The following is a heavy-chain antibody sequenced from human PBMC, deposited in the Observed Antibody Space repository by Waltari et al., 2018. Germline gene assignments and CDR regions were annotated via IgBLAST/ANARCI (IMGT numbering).Heavy chain of an antibody. CDR3: ARAHPYYDFWSGYYNNYYYYMDV. J-gene: IGHJ6*03. V-gene: IGHV4-30-4*08. CDR2: IYYSGST. Sequence: WSWIRQPPGKGLEWIGYIYYSGSTYYNPSLKSRVTISVDTSKNQFSLKLSSVTAADTAVYYCARAHPYYDFWSGYYNNYYYYMDVWGKGTTVTVSS. D-gene: IGHD3-3*01.